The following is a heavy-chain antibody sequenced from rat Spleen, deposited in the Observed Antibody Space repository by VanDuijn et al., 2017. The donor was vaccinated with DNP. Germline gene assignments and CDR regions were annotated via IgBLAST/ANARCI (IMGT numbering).Heavy chain of an antibody. V-gene: IGHV4-2*01. J-gene: IGHJ2*01. CDR2: INKDSSAI. CDR3: ARGPNYGGYADYFDY. D-gene: IGHD1-11*01. CDR1: GFNFNDYW. Sequence: EVKLVESGGGLVQPGSSLKLSCAASGFNFNDYWMGWVRQAPGKGLEWIGQINKDSSAIAYIPSLKDKFTISRDNDQNTLHLQMSNLGYEDTAFYYCARGPNYGGYADYFDYWGQGVMVTVSS.